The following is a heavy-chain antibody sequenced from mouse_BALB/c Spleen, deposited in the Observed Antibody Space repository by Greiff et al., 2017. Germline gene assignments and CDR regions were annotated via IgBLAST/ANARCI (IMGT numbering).Heavy chain of an antibody. Sequence: VHLVESGAELARPGASVKLSCKASGYTFTSYWMQWVKQRPGQGLEWIGAIYPGDGDTRYTQKFKGKATLTADKSSSTAYMQLSSLASEDSAVYYCARGPTVVAHFDYWGQGTTLTVSS. CDR3: ARGPTVVAHFDY. CDR1: GYTFTSYW. V-gene: IGHV1-87*01. CDR2: IYPGDGDT. J-gene: IGHJ2*01. D-gene: IGHD1-1*01.